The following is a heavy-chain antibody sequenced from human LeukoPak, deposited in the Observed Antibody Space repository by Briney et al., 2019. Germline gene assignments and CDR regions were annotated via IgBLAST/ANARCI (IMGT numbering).Heavy chain of an antibody. Sequence: GGSLRLSCAASGFTFSNYVMRWVRRAPGKGLQWVSTITGSGGGTYYADAVKGRFTISRDNSNNALYLQMNSLRLDDTAVYYCAKGLSYYFDYWGQGSLVTVSS. CDR2: ITGSGGGT. V-gene: IGHV3-23*01. J-gene: IGHJ4*02. CDR3: AKGLSYYFDY. CDR1: GFTFSNYV.